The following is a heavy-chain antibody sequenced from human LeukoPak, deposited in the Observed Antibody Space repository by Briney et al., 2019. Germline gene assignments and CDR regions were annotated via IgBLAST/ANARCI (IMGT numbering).Heavy chain of an antibody. CDR2: ISFDGTNT. J-gene: IGHJ4*02. Sequence: GGSLRLSCAASGFTFSSYSMNWVRQAPGKGLEWVAVISFDGTNTYYADSVKGRFTISRDNSKNTLYLQMNSLRAEDTAVYYCARDGDPTAYFDYWGQGSLVTVSS. V-gene: IGHV3-30*03. CDR1: GFTFSSYS. D-gene: IGHD7-27*01. CDR3: ARDGDPTAYFDY.